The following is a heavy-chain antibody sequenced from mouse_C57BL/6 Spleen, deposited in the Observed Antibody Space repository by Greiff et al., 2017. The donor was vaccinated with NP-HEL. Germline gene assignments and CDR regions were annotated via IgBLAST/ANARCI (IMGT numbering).Heavy chain of an antibody. CDR3: ARSLYDYDGLYYYAMDY. V-gene: IGHV1-69*01. CDR1: GYTFTSYW. Sequence: QVQLQQPGAELVMPGASVKLSCKASGYTFTSYWMHWVKQRPGQGLEWIGEIDPSDSYTNYNQKFKGKSTLTVDKSSSTAYMQLSSLTSEDSAVYYCARSLYDYDGLYYYAMDYWGQGTSVTVSS. J-gene: IGHJ4*01. CDR2: IDPSDSYT. D-gene: IGHD2-4*01.